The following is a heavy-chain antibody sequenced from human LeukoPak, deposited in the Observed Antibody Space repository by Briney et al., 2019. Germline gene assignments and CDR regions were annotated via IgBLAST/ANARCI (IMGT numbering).Heavy chain of an antibody. CDR2: IKQDGSEE. CDR3: ARAPTVLVGYCSSSSCQADY. D-gene: IGHD2-2*01. Sequence: GGSLRLSCAASGFTFSSFWMSWVRQAPGRGLEWVANIKQDGSEEYYVDSVKGRFTISRDNAKNSLYLQMNSLRVEDTAVYYCARAPTVLVGYCSSSSCQADYWGQGTLVTVSS. CDR1: GFTFSSFW. J-gene: IGHJ4*02. V-gene: IGHV3-7*01.